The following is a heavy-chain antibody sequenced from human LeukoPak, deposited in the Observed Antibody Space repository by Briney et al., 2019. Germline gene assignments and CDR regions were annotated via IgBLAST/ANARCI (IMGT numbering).Heavy chain of an antibody. CDR2: IYYSGST. D-gene: IGHD3-3*01. CDR3: ARGDSGTIFGVVTHYFDY. V-gene: IGHV4-59*01. CDR1: GGSISSYY. J-gene: IGHJ4*02. Sequence: PSETLSLTCTVSGGSISSYYWSWIRQLPGKGLEWIGYIYYSGSTNYNPSLKSRVTISVDTSKNQFSLKLSSVTAADTAVYYCARGDSGTIFGVVTHYFDYWGQGTLVTVSS.